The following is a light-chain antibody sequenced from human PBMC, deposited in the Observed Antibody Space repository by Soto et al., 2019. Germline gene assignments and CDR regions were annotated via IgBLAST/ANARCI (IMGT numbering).Light chain of an antibody. CDR3: QQYNTWPQT. J-gene: IGKJ1*01. V-gene: IGKV3D-15*01. Sequence: ERVMTQSPATLSVSPGERATLSCRASHSVSSKLAWYQQKPDQAPRLLIYGASTLDTGIPARFSGSGSGTDFTLTITSLQSEDFAAYYCQQYNTWPQTFGQGTKVEIK. CDR1: HSVSSK. CDR2: GAS.